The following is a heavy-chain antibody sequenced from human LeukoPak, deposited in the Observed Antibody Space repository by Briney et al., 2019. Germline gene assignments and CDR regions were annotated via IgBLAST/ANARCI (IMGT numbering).Heavy chain of an antibody. D-gene: IGHD1-26*01. Sequence: PSETLSLTCTVSGGSISSGDYYWSWIRQPPGTGLEWIGYIYYSGSTYYNPSLKSRVTISVDMSKNRFSLKLNSVTAADTAVYYCAREVPWVWNFDLWGRGTLVTVSS. CDR2: IYYSGST. J-gene: IGHJ2*01. V-gene: IGHV4-30-4*01. CDR1: GGSISSGDYY. CDR3: AREVPWVWNFDL.